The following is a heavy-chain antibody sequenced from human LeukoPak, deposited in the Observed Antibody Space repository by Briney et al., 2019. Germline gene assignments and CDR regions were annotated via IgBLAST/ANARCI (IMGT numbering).Heavy chain of an antibody. CDR3: ARGIPSSGSDY. J-gene: IGHJ4*02. CDR2: INPNSGGT. CDR1: GYTFTGYY. Sequence: ASVKVSCKASGYTFTGYYIHWVRQAPGQGLEWMGWINPNSGGTDYAQRFQGRVTMTRDTSISTAYMELYSLRSDDTAVFYCARGIPSSGSDYWGQGTLVTVSS. V-gene: IGHV1-2*02. D-gene: IGHD6-19*01.